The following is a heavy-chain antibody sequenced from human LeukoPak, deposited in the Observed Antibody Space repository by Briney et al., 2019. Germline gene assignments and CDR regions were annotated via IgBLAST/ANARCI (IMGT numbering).Heavy chain of an antibody. J-gene: IGHJ5*02. V-gene: IGHV3-74*01. D-gene: IGHD2-8*02. CDR1: GFIFKNYW. Sequence: GGSLRLSCVGSGFIFKNYWMHWVRHAPGKEMVWVARIKRDGSSTHYADCVKGRFSISRDNAKNSVYLQMNSLRAEDTAVYYCVRDRGATPKAAPALVLNARNWFDPWGQGTLVTVSS. CDR3: VRDRGATPKAAPALVLNARNWFDP. CDR2: IKRDGSST.